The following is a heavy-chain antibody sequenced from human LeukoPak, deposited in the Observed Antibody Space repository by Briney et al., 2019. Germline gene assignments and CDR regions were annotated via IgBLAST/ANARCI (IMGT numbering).Heavy chain of an antibody. CDR2: IYHSGST. CDR1: GYSISSGYY. J-gene: IGHJ4*02. Sequence: SETLSLTCTVSGYSISSGYYWGWIRQPPGKGLEWIGTIYHSGSTSYNPSLKSRVTISVDTSKNQFSLKLGSVTAADTAVYYCAAFTGWFDYWGQGTLVTVSS. D-gene: IGHD6-19*01. CDR3: AAFTGWFDY. V-gene: IGHV4-38-2*02.